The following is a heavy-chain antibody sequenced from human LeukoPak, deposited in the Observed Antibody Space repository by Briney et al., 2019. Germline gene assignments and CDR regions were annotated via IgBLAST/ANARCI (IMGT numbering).Heavy chain of an antibody. V-gene: IGHV4-59*01. J-gene: IGHJ5*02. CDR3: ARNPFVGGGFIGFDP. D-gene: IGHD6-19*01. CDR2: IYDSGST. Sequence: SETLSLTCTVSGVSISTYYWSWIRQPPGKGLEWIGYIYDSGSTNYNPSLKSRVTISVYTSKNQFSLKLSSVTAADTAVYFCARNPFVGGGFIGFDPWGQGTLVTVSS. CDR1: GVSISTYY.